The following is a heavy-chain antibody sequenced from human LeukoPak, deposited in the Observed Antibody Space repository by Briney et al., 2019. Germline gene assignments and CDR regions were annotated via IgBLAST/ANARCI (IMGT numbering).Heavy chain of an antibody. CDR3: AKDGSLWFGDPHDDY. CDR2: ISGSGGST. J-gene: IGHJ4*02. D-gene: IGHD3-10*01. V-gene: IGHV3-23*01. Sequence: GGSLRLSCAASGFTFSSYAMSWVRQAPGKGLEWVSAISGSGGSTYYADSVKGRFTLSRDNSKNTLYLQMNSLRAEDTAVYYCAKDGSLWFGDPHDDYWGRGTLVTVSS. CDR1: GFTFSSYA.